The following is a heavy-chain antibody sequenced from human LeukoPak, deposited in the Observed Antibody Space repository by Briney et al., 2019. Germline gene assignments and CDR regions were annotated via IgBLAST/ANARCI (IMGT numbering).Heavy chain of an antibody. V-gene: IGHV4-39*07. Sequence: SETLSLTCTVSNDSINSGIYYWGWIRQPPGKGLEWIGSIYHSGSTYYNPSLKSRVTISVDTSKNQFSLKLSSVTAADTAVYYCARGGMITFGAINCFDPWGQGTQVTVSS. CDR3: ARGGMITFGAINCFDP. CDR2: IYHSGST. D-gene: IGHD3-16*01. J-gene: IGHJ5*02. CDR1: NDSINSGIYY.